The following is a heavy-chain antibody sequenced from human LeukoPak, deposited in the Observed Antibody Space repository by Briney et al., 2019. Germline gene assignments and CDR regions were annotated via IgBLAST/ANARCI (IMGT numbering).Heavy chain of an antibody. J-gene: IGHJ5*02. Sequence: GGSLRLSCAASGFTFSSYAMHWVCQAPGKGLEWVAVISYDGSNKYYADSVKGRFTISRDNAKNSLYLQMNSLRAEDTAVYYCARGRGSGPPFDPWGQGTLVTVSS. D-gene: IGHD3-10*01. CDR2: ISYDGSNK. CDR1: GFTFSSYA. V-gene: IGHV3-30-3*01. CDR3: ARGRGSGPPFDP.